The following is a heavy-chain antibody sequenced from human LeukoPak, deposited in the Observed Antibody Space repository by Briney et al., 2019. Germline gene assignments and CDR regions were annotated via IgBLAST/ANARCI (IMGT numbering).Heavy chain of an antibody. Sequence: PGGSLRLSCAASGFSFSSSDMHWVRQVTGKSLEWVSAIGAGFDTYYPDSVKGRFTISRDNDKSSLYLQMNSLRDGDTAVYFCARELADGDSIGWHLDLWGRGTQVTVSS. D-gene: IGHD4-17*01. J-gene: IGHJ2*01. CDR1: GFSFSSSD. CDR3: ARELADGDSIGWHLDL. V-gene: IGHV3-13*01. CDR2: IGAGFDT.